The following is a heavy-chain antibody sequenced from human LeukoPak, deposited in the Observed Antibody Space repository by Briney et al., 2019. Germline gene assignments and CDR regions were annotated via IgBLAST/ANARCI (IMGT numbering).Heavy chain of an antibody. CDR3: ARDTYYDFWSGYYPKYLDY. D-gene: IGHD3-3*01. CDR2: ISSSSTYI. V-gene: IGHV3-21*01. J-gene: IGHJ4*02. CDR1: GFTFSTDS. Sequence: GGSLRPSCAASGFTFSTDSMNWVRQAPGKGLEWVSSISSSSTYIYYADSVKGRFTISRDNAKNSLYLQMNSLRAEDTAVYYCARDTYYDFWSGYYPKYLDYWGQGTLVTVSS.